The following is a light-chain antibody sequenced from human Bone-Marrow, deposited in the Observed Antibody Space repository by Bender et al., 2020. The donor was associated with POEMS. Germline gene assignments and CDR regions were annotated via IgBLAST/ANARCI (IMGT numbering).Light chain of an antibody. CDR3: QAADSDGSSVV. V-gene: IGLV3-25*03. J-gene: IGLJ2*01. CDR1: ALPKRY. CDR2: KDS. Sequence: SYELTQSPSVSVSPGQTASITCSGDALPKRYAHWYQQKPGQAPVLVIYKDSERPSGIPERFSGSSSGTTVTLTISGVQAEDEADYYCQAADSDGSSVVFGGGAKLTVL.